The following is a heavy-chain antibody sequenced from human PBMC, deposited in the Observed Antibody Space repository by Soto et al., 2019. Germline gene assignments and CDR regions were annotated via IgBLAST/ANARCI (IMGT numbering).Heavy chain of an antibody. Sequence: GGSLRLSCAASGFTFSSYAMSWVRQAPGKGLEWVSAISGSGGSTYYADSVKGRFTISRDNSKNTLYLQMNSLRAGDTAVYYCAKDGWRDIVVVPAALYYFDYWGQGTLVTVSS. D-gene: IGHD2-2*01. CDR2: ISGSGGST. V-gene: IGHV3-23*01. CDR1: GFTFSSYA. CDR3: AKDGWRDIVVVPAALYYFDY. J-gene: IGHJ4*02.